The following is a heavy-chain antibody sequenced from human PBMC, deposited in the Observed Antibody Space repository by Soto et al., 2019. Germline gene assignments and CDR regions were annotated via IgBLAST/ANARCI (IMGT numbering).Heavy chain of an antibody. D-gene: IGHD3-3*01. J-gene: IGHJ4*02. V-gene: IGHV3-49*03. CDR1: GFTFGEYA. CDR2: IRSKAYGGTT. CDR3: TRASTYDFWSGHPDY. Sequence: GGSLRLSCTASGFTFGEYAMSCFRQAAGRGLEWVGFIRSKAYGGTTEYAASVKGRFTISRDDSKSIAYLQMNSLKSEDTAVNYCTRASTYDFWSGHPDYWGQATLVTVSS.